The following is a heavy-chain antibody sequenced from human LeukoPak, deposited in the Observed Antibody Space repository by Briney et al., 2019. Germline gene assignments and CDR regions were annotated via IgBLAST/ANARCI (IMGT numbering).Heavy chain of an antibody. CDR1: GVSINTCCYY. V-gene: IGHV4-61*01. CDR2: KYYSGSA. J-gene: IGHJ4*02. Sequence: PSETLSLTCDVSGVSINTCCYYWTWIRQPPGKGLEWIGYKYYSGSARYNSSLRSRLTISLDSSKNQFSLRLTSVTAADTAVYYCARGRSYGFDFDSWGPGTLVIVSS. CDR3: ARGRSYGFDFDS. D-gene: IGHD5-18*01.